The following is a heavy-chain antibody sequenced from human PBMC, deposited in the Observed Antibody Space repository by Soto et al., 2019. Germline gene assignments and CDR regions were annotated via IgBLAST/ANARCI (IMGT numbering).Heavy chain of an antibody. CDR3: AKDLFGCSGGSCLFDY. J-gene: IGHJ4*02. V-gene: IGHV3-23*01. CDR2: ISGSGGST. Sequence: EVQLLESGGGLVQPGGSLRLSCAASGFTFSSYAMSWVRQAPGKGLEWVSAISGSGGSTYYADSVKGRFTISRDNSKNTLYLQMNSLRAEDTAVYYCAKDLFGCSGGSCLFDYWGQGTLVTVSS. CDR1: GFTFSSYA. D-gene: IGHD2-15*01.